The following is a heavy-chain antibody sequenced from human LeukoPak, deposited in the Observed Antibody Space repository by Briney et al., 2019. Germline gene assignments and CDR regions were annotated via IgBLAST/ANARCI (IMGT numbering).Heavy chain of an antibody. J-gene: IGHJ3*02. V-gene: IGHV5-51*01. CDR1: GYSFSSYC. CDR3: ARARILLTFGGLRGTKTDAFDI. CDR2: IYPGDSDT. D-gene: IGHD3-16*01. Sequence: GESLKISCKGSGYSFSSYCIGWVRQLPGKGLEWMGIIYPGDSDTRNSPSFQGQVTISADKSISTAYLQWSSLKASDTAMYFCARARILLTFGGLRGTKTDAFDIWGQGTMVTVSP.